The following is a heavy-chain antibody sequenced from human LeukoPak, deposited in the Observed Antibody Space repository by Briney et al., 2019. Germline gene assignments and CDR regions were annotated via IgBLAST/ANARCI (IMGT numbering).Heavy chain of an antibody. D-gene: IGHD3-10*01. CDR1: GGSISSYY. V-gene: IGHV4-59*01. CDR3: VRGYYYGSGSYYRGYFDY. Sequence: SETLSLTCTISGGSISSYYWSWIRQPPGKGLEWIGYIYYSGSTNYNPSLKSRVTISVDTSKNQFSLKLSSVTAADTAVYYCVRGYYYGSGSYYRGYFDYWGQGTLVTVSS. J-gene: IGHJ4*02. CDR2: IYYSGST.